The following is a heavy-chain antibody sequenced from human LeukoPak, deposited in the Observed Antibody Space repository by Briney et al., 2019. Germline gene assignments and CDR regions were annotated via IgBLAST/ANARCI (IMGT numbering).Heavy chain of an antibody. Sequence: GSSVKVSCMISGGTFTSYTVTWVRQAPGQGLEWMGGIIPDLGATNFAQKFQGRVTITADALTSSVYMEMNSLTSDDTAVYYCARGNAVGDYVPLNNWGQGTLVTVSS. CDR1: GGTFTSYT. CDR2: IIPDLGAT. V-gene: IGHV1-69*16. CDR3: ARGNAVGDYVPLNN. D-gene: IGHD4-17*01. J-gene: IGHJ4*02.